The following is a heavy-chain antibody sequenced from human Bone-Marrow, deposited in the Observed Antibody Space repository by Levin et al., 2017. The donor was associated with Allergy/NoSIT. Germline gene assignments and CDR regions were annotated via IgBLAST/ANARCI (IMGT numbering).Heavy chain of an antibody. J-gene: IGHJ4*02. CDR3: ARGLEDYDDTAYPPFGY. CDR1: GFTFSNYW. CDR2: IKQDGSEK. Sequence: PGGSLRLSCVASGFTFSNYWMTWVRQAPGKGLEWVANIKQDGSEKNYVDSVKGRFSISRDNAKDSLYLQMNSLRAEDAAIYYCARGLEDYDDTAYPPFGYWGQGTLLAVSS. D-gene: IGHD3-9*01. V-gene: IGHV3-7*01.